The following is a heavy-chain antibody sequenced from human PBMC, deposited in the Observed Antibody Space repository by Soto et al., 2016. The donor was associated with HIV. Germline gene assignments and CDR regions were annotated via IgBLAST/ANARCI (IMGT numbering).Heavy chain of an antibody. V-gene: IGHV3-74*01. CDR3: ARGPTTGTTSGVFDP. J-gene: IGHJ5*02. CDR1: GFTFSSYW. CDR2: INSDGSST. D-gene: IGHD1-1*01. Sequence: EAQLVESGGDLVQPGGSLRLSCAASGFTFSSYWMHWVRQVPGKGPVWVSRINSDGSSTSYADSVKGRFTISRDNAKNTLYLQLNSLRAEDTAVYYCARGPTTGTTSGVFDPWGQGPWSPSPQ.